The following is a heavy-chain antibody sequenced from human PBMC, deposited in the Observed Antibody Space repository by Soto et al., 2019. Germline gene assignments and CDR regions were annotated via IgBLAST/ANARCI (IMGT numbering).Heavy chain of an antibody. J-gene: IGHJ4*02. V-gene: IGHV3-33*01. CDR2: IWYDGSNK. CDR3: ARDSRQWLVGEYRFFGY. D-gene: IGHD6-19*01. CDR1: RFTFSSYG. Sequence: QVQLVESGGGVVQPGRSLRLSCAASRFTFSSYGMHWVRQAPGKGLEWVALIWYDGSNKYYADSVKGRFTISRDNSKNTLYLQMNSLRAEDTAVYYCARDSRQWLVGEYRFFGYWCQGTLVRVSS.